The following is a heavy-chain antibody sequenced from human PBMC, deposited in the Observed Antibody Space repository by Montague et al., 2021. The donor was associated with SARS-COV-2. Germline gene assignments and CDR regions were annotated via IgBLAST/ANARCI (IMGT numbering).Heavy chain of an antibody. CDR2: IYYSGST. CDR1: GGSISSYY. D-gene: IGHD3-22*01. J-gene: IGHJ4*02. CDR3: ARDSHYYDSSGHFDY. V-gene: IGHV4-59*13. Sequence: SETLSLTCTVSGGSISSYYWSWIRQPPGKGLEWIGYIYYSGSTNCNPSLKSRVTTSVDTSKNQFSLKLSSVTAADTAVYYCARDSHYYDSSGHFDYWGQGTLVTVSS.